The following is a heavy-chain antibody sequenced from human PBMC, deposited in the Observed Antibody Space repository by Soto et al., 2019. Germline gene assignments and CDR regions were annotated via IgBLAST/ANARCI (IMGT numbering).Heavy chain of an antibody. CDR2: VYWDDDK. D-gene: IGHD3-10*01. CDR3: TPSHPGASARGPAV. CDR1: GFSLSTRGVA. J-gene: IGHJ6*02. Sequence: QITLKESGPTLVKPTQTLTLTCTFSGFSLSTRGVAVDWIRQPPGKALEWLALVYWDDDKRYNSSLKSRLTIPRDPSKNQVVLTLTTVAPADPGTYYCTPSHPGASARGPAVWGQGTTVTVPS. V-gene: IGHV2-5*02.